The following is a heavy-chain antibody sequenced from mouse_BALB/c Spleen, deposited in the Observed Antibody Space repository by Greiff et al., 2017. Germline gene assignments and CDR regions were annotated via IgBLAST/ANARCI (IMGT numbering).Heavy chain of an antibody. CDR1: GFSITGDYV. J-gene: IGHJ3*01. CDR3: ARGDGSSPFAY. D-gene: IGHD1-1*01. V-gene: IGHV3-2*02. Sequence: DVHLVESGPGLVKSSQSLSLTCTVSGFSITGDYVWYWIRQFPGNKLEWMGYISYSGSPSSNPSLKSRISITRDTSKNQFFLQLNSVTTEDTATYYCARGDGSSPFAYWGQGTLVTVSA. CDR2: ISYSGSP.